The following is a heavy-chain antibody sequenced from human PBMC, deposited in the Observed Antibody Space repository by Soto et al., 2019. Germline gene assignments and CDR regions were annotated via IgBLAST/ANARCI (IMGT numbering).Heavy chain of an antibody. CDR2: IYWDDDK. CDR3: AHTIRIRAPRFGY. CDR1: GGSISSYYW. J-gene: IGHJ4*02. Sequence: TLSLTCTVSGGSISSYYWSWIRQPPGKALEWLALIYWDDDKRYSPSLKSRLTITKDTSKNQVVLTMTNMDPVDTATYYCAHTIRIRAPRFGYWGQGTLVTVSS. V-gene: IGHV2-5*08.